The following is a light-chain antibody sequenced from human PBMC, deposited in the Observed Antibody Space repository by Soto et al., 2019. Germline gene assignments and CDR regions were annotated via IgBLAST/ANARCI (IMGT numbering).Light chain of an antibody. V-gene: IGKV3-20*01. J-gene: IGKJ3*01. Sequence: VLTQSPGTLSLSPGDRATLSCRASQKIADNYLAWYQQKPGQAPRLIIYDASKRPTGIPERFSGSGSGIDCTLTINRLEPEDFAVYYCQQFGSSPLFTFGPGTKVDIK. CDR2: DAS. CDR3: QQFGSSPLFT. CDR1: QKIADNY.